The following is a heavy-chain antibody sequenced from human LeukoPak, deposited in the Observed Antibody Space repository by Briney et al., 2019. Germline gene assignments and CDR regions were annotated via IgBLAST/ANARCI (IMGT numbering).Heavy chain of an antibody. Sequence: GGSLRLSCAASGFTFSDYYMSWIRQAPGKGLEWGSYISSSGSTIYYADSVKGRFTISRDNAKNSLYLQMNSLRAEDTAVYYCASSGCSGGSCYLGSYYYYGMDVWGQGTTVTVSS. CDR3: ASSGCSGGSCYLGSYYYYGMDV. D-gene: IGHD2-15*01. V-gene: IGHV3-11*01. J-gene: IGHJ6*02. CDR2: ISSSGSTI. CDR1: GFTFSDYY.